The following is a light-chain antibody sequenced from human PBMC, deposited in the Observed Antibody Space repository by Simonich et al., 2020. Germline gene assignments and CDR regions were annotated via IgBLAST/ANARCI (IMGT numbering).Light chain of an antibody. V-gene: IGLV8-61*01. Sequence: QTVVTQEPSFSVSPGGTVTLTCGLSSGSVSTSYYPGWSQQTPGTAPPTLIYSTNTRSSGVPDRFSGSILGNKAALTITGAQADDESDYYCVLYMGSGIWVFGGGTKLTVL. CDR3: VLYMGSGIWV. CDR1: SGSVSTSYY. J-gene: IGLJ3*02. CDR2: STN.